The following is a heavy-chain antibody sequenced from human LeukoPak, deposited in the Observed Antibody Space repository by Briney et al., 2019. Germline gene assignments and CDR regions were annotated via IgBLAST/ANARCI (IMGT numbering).Heavy chain of an antibody. CDR1: GYTFTSYG. CDR2: ISAYNGNT. J-gene: IGHJ4*02. D-gene: IGHD4-17*01. CDR3: ARGRVEDGDYDY. V-gene: IGHV1-18*01. Sequence: ASVKVSCKGSGYTFTSYGISWVRQAPGQGLEWMGWISAYNGNTNYAQKFQGRVTMTRDTSISTAYMELSRLRSDDTAVYYCARGRVEDGDYDYWGQGTLVTVSS.